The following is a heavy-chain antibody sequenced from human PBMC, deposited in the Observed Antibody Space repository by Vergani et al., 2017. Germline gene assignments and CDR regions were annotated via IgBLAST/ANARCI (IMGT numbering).Heavy chain of an antibody. V-gene: IGHV3-21*01. CDR2: ISSSSSYI. Sequence: VQLVESGGGLVKPGGSLRLSCAASGFTFSSYSMNWVRQAPGKGLEWVSSISSSSSYIYYADSVKGRFTISRDNAKNSLYLQMNSLRAEDTAVYYCARGLTSWGSIGYYYYGMDVWGQGTTVTVSS. J-gene: IGHJ6*02. D-gene: IGHD3-16*01. CDR1: GFTFSSYS. CDR3: ARGLTSWGSIGYYYYGMDV.